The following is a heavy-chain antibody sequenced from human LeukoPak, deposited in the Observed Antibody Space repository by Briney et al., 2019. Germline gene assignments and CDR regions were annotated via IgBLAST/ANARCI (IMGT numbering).Heavy chain of an antibody. D-gene: IGHD6-19*01. J-gene: IGHJ4*02. CDR1: GYSSTSYW. V-gene: IGHV5-51*01. CDR3: ARRGSGWYGDY. CDR2: ISPGDSDT. Sequence: AESLKISSKGSGYSSTSYWIGWVRHMPLKGLVWMGFISPGDSDTSYYPSFQRHVTISADNSTMTAYLQRSSLKASDTAMYYCARRGSGWYGDYWGQGTLVTVSS.